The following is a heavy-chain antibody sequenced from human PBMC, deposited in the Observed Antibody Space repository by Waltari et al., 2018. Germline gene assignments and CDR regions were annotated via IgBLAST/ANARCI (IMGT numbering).Heavy chain of an antibody. CDR3: ARDGMVRGSSWYFDL. CDR1: GGSISSYY. CDR2: IYTSGST. V-gene: IGHV4-4*07. Sequence: QVQLQESGPGLVKPSETLSLTCTVSGGSISSYYWSWIRQPAGKGLEWIGRIYTSGSTNYNPSLKSRFTMSVDTSKNQFSLKLSSVTAADTAVYYCARDGMVRGSSWYFDLWGRGTLVTVSS. J-gene: IGHJ2*01. D-gene: IGHD3-10*01.